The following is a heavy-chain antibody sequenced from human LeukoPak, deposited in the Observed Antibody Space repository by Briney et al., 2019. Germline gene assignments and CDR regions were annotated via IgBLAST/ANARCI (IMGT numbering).Heavy chain of an antibody. V-gene: IGHV3-7*01. CDR3: AREDDHNTNDC. CDR2: IQPDGSGA. CDR1: GFTFSGYW. D-gene: IGHD5-24*01. Sequence: SGGSLRLSCVTSGFTFSGYWMSWFRQAPGKGLEWVGNIQPDGSGAFYVDAMRGRFTISRDNAQNSLYLQINSLRAEDTAVYYCAREDDHNTNDCWGQGTLVTVSS. J-gene: IGHJ4*02.